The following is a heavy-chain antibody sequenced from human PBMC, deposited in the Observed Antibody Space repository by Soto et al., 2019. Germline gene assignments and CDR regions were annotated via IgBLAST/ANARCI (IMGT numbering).Heavy chain of an antibody. Sequence: SQTLSLTCAISGDSVSNKSAAWNWIRQSPSRGLEWLGRTYYTSRWYNDYAVSVMGRITSNPDTSRNQFSLQLNSVTPEDTAVYYCARDRSPGSTSWYDCWGQGAMVTVSS. D-gene: IGHD2-2*01. CDR3: ARDRSPGSTSWYDC. V-gene: IGHV6-1*01. J-gene: IGHJ5*01. CDR1: GDSVSNKSAA. CDR2: TYYTSRWYN.